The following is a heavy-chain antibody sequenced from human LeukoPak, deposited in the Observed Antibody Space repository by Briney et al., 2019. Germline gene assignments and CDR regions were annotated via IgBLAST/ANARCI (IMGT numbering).Heavy chain of an antibody. J-gene: IGHJ4*02. CDR2: ISGSGGST. Sequence: GGSLRLSCAASGFTFSSYAMSWVRQAPGKGLEWVSAISGSGGSTYYADSVKGRFTVSRDISKKTVFLQVTSLRVEDTAIYYCAKIDVGTTSFDYWGPGTLVTVSA. CDR3: AKIDVGTTSFDY. CDR1: GFTFSSYA. D-gene: IGHD1-26*01. V-gene: IGHV3-23*01.